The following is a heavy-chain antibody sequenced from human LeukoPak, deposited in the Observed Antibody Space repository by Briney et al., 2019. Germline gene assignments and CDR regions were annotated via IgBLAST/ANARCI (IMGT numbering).Heavy chain of an antibody. V-gene: IGHV3-30*02. CDR2: IRYDGSNK. CDR3: AADGGDYYYDSSGYPYY. J-gene: IGHJ4*02. CDR1: GFTFSSYG. D-gene: IGHD3-22*01. Sequence: PGGSLRLSCAASGFTFSSYGMHWVRQAPGKGLEWVAFIRYDGSNKYYADSVKGRLTISRDNSKNTLYLQMNSLRAEDTAVYYCAADGGDYYYDSSGYPYYWGQGTLVTVSS.